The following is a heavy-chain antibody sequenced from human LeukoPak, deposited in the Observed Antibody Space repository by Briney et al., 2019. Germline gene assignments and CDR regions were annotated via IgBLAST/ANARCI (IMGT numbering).Heavy chain of an antibody. J-gene: IGHJ4*02. CDR3: AKVAGDRMDY. Sequence: ASLKVSCKASGYTFATYVFCWVRQGPGHGLEWMGWISSNTGKTDYAQKFQGRVTLTTDTSTSTAYMELRSLRPDDTALYYCAKVAGDRMDYWGQGTLLTVSS. D-gene: IGHD6-13*01. CDR2: ISSNTGKT. CDR1: GYTFATYV. V-gene: IGHV1-18*01.